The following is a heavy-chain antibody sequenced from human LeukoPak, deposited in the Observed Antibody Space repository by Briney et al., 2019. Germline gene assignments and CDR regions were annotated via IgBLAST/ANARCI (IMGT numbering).Heavy chain of an antibody. CDR3: TTSSRGNFDF. Sequence: PGGSLRLSCAASGFTFSNYAFHWVRQAPGKGLEWVGRIKDKDAGGTTDFAAPVKGRFSISRDDSTHTLTLEMNSLRVEDTAVYYCTTSSRGNFDFWGQGALVTVSS. D-gene: IGHD3-10*01. J-gene: IGHJ4*02. CDR2: IKDKDAGGTT. V-gene: IGHV3-15*05. CDR1: GFTFSNYA.